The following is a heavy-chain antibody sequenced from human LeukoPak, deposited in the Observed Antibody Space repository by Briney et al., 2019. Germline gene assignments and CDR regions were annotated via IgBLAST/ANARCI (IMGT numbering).Heavy chain of an antibody. J-gene: IGHJ4*02. CDR3: ARDPRSSGYFDY. CDR2: ISSSGSTI. CDR1: GFTFSIYE. V-gene: IGHV3-48*03. Sequence: PGGSLRLSCAASGFTFSIYEMNWVRQAPGKGLEWVSYISSSGSTIYYADSVKGRFTISRDNAKNSLYLQMNSLRAEDTAVYYCARDPRSSGYFDYWGQGTLVTVSS. D-gene: IGHD6-6*01.